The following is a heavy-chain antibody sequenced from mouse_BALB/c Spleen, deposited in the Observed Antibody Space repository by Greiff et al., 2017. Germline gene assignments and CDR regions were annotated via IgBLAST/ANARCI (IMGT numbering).Heavy chain of an antibody. CDR3: ARGDYGDAMDY. J-gene: IGHJ4*01. V-gene: IGHV14-3*02. Sequence: VQLQQSGAELVKPGASVKLSCTASGFNIKDTYMYWVKQRPEQGLEWIGRIDPANGNTKYDPKFQGKATITADTSSNTAYLQLSSLTSEDTAVYYCARGDYGDAMDYWGQGTSVTVSS. D-gene: IGHD1-1*01. CDR2: IDPANGNT. CDR1: GFNIKDTY.